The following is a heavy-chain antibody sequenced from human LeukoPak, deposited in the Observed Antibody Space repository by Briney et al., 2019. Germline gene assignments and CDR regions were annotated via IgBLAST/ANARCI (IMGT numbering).Heavy chain of an antibody. CDR1: GGSISSSSYY. Sequence: SETLSLTCTVSGGSISSSSYYWGWIRQPPGKGLEWIGSIYYSGSTYYNPSLKSRVTISVDTSKNQFSLKLSSVTAADTAVYYCVRLVGTIGPRYFDLWGRGTLVTVSS. CDR3: VRLVGTIGPRYFDL. J-gene: IGHJ2*01. V-gene: IGHV4-39*01. CDR2: IYYSGST. D-gene: IGHD1-26*01.